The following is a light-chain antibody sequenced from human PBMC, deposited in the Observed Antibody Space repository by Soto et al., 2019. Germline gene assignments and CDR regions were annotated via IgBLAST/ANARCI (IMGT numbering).Light chain of an antibody. V-gene: IGKV3-15*01. J-gene: IGKJ1*01. CDR1: QSVYSN. Sequence: EIVFTHSPFRFTVSXAERATLSXXASQSVYSNLAWYQQKPGQAPRLLIHGATTRATGIPARFSGSGSGTEFTLTISSLQSEDFAVYYCQQYNNWPRTFGQGTKVDI. CDR3: QQYNNWPRT. CDR2: GAT.